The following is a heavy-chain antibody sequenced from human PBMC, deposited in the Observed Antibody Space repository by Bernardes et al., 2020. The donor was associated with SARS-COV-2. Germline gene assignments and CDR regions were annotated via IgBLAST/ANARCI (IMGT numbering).Heavy chain of an antibody. D-gene: IGHD2-2*01. CDR2: ISAYNGNT. CDR1: GYTFTSYG. J-gene: IGHJ6*02. Sequence: AAVKVSCKASGYTFTSYGISWVRQAPGQGLEWMGWISAYNGNTNYAQKLQGRVTMTTDTSTSTAYMELRSLRSDDTAVYYCARWCSSTSCYELGSPSIHANYYYYGMDVWGQGTTVTVSS. V-gene: IGHV1-18*01. CDR3: ARWCSSTSCYELGSPSIHANYYYYGMDV.